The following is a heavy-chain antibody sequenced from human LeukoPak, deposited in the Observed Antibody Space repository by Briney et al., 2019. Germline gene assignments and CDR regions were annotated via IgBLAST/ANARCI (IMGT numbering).Heavy chain of an antibody. Sequence: SETLSLTCTVSGGSINGYYWSWIRQHPGKGLEWIGYIYYSGSTYYNPSLKSRVTISVDTSKNQFSLKLSSVTAADTAVYYCARDNMVRGVFDPWGQGTLVTVSS. D-gene: IGHD3-10*01. J-gene: IGHJ5*02. CDR3: ARDNMVRGVFDP. CDR2: IYYSGST. CDR1: GGSINGYY. V-gene: IGHV4-31*03.